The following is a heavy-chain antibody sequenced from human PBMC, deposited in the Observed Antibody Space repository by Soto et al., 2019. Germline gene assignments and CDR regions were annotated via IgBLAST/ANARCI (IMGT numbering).Heavy chain of an antibody. D-gene: IGHD4-17*01. Sequence: ASVNVSCKASGYTFTSYAMHWVRQAPGQRLEWMGWINAGNGNTKYSQKFQGRVTITRDTSASTAYMELSSLRSEDTAVYYCAREMGYGDPFDYWGQGTLVTVSS. J-gene: IGHJ4*02. CDR3: AREMGYGDPFDY. CDR1: GYTFTSYA. CDR2: INAGNGNT. V-gene: IGHV1-3*01.